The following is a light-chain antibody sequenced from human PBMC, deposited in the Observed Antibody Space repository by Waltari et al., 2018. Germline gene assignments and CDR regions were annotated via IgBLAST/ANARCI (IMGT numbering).Light chain of an antibody. CDR2: GAS. V-gene: IGKV3-15*01. J-gene: IGKJ1*01. Sequence: EIVMTQSPVTLSVSPGGRTTLSFRASQSVGSKLAWYQQKPGQAPRLLSYGASTRATGIPARFSGSGSGTEFTLTISSLQSEDFAIYYCQQYNNWPPTWTFGQGAKVEIK. CDR3: QQYNNWPPTWT. CDR1: QSVGSK.